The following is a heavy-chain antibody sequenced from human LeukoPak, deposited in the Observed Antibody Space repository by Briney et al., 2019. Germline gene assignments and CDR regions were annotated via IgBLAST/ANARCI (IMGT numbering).Heavy chain of an antibody. V-gene: IGHV4-34*01. CDR1: GGSFSGYY. Sequence: PSETLSLTCAVYGGSFSGYYWSWIRQPPGRGLEWIWEINHSGSTNYNPFLKSRVTISVDTSKNQFSLKLSSVTAADTAVYYCARCRNWGPLIDYWGQGTLVTVSS. CDR3: ARCRNWGPLIDY. CDR2: INHSGST. D-gene: IGHD7-27*01. J-gene: IGHJ4*02.